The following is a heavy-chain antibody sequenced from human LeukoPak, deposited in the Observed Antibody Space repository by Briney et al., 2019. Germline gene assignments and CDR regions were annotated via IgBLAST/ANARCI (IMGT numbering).Heavy chain of an antibody. V-gene: IGHV4-39*07. CDR2: IYYSGAT. J-gene: IGHJ4*02. CDR3: ARDFYDSSGYYFGVDY. Sequence: SETLSLTCTVSGGSIISTKYYWGWIRQPPGKGLEWIGSIYYSGATYYNPSFESRVTISVDTSKNQFSLKLSSVTAADTAMYYCARDFYDSSGYYFGVDYWGQGTLVTVSS. D-gene: IGHD3-22*01. CDR1: GGSIISTKYY.